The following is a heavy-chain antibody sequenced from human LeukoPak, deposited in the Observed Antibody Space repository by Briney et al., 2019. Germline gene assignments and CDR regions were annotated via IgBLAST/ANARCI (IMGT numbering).Heavy chain of an antibody. Sequence: QPGGSLRLSCAASDFTLSRYWMTWVRQAPGRGLEWVANINGHGGDKYYGDSVKGRFSISRDNAENSLFLQMNKLRVEVSAVYYCARGGSGSSKYWVFWGQGTLVTVSS. CDR2: INGHGGDK. V-gene: IGHV3-7*01. CDR1: DFTLSRYW. J-gene: IGHJ4*02. D-gene: IGHD2-8*02. CDR3: ARGGSGSSKYWVF.